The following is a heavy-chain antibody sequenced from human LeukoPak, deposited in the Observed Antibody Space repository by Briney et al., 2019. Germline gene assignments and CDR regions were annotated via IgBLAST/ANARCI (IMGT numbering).Heavy chain of an antibody. CDR1: GGTFSSYA. D-gene: IGHD3-22*01. J-gene: IGHJ4*02. V-gene: IGHV1-69*04. Sequence: ASVKVSCKASGGTFSSYAISWVRQAPGQGLEWMGRIIPILGIANYAQKFQGRVTITADKSTSTAYMELSSLRSEDTAVYYCARERRYYYDSSGYYWDYWGQGTLVTVSS. CDR3: ARERRYYYDSSGYYWDY. CDR2: IIPILGIA.